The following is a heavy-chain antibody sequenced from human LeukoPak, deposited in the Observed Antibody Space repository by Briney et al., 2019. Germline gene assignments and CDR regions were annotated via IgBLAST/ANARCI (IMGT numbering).Heavy chain of an antibody. J-gene: IGHJ3*02. CDR3: ARQGYDILTGYIDAFDI. CDR1: GGSISGYY. CDR2: ISYSGST. Sequence: PSETLSLTCTASGGSISGYYWSWIRQPPGKGLEWIGYISYSGSTNYNPSLKSRVTISIDTSKNQFSLKLRSVTAADTAIYYCARQGYDILTGYIDAFDIWDQGTMVTVSS. D-gene: IGHD3-9*01. V-gene: IGHV4-59*08.